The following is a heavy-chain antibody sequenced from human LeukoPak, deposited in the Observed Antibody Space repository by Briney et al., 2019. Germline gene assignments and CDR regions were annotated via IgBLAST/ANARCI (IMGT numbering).Heavy chain of an antibody. CDR2: MYSGGKT. V-gene: IGHV3-53*01. D-gene: IGHD6-13*01. CDR3: VREGYNNTWYRS. CDR1: GFTFSSNY. J-gene: IGHJ5*02. Sequence: PGGSLRLSCAASGFTFSSNYMSWVRQAPGNGLEWVSVMYSGGKTYYADSVKGRFTISRDNSKNTLHLQMNSLRAEDTAVYYCVREGYNNTWYRSWGQGTLVTVSS.